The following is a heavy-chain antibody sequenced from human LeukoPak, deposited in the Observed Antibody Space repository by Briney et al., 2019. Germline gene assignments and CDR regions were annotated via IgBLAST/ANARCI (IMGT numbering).Heavy chain of an antibody. Sequence: SETLSLTCTVSGGSISTYFWRWLRQPPGKGLEWIGYISYSGSTDYNPSLKSRATISVDTSKNQFSLKLRSVAAADTAVYYCARSEAPTVRGVIMVNWVDPWGQGSLVTVSS. CDR2: ISYSGST. V-gene: IGHV4-59*01. CDR1: GGSISTYF. CDR3: ARSEAPTVRGVIMVNWVDP. D-gene: IGHD3-10*01. J-gene: IGHJ5*02.